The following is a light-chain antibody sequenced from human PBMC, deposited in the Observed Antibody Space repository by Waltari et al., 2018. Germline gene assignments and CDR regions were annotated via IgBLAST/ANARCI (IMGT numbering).Light chain of an antibody. J-gene: IGKJ1*01. V-gene: IGKV3-20*01. CDR3: QQHGSFPRT. Sequence: EMVLMQSPGTLSLSPGERATAPCRTSQNVITNYLAWFQQNPGQGPSLLIYATSHRATGIPDRFSGSGSGTDFTLTISRLEPEDFAVYYCQQHGSFPRTFGQGTKVEI. CDR2: ATS. CDR1: QNVITNY.